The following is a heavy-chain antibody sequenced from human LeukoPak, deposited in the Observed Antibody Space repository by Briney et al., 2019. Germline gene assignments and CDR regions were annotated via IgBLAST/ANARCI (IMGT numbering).Heavy chain of an antibody. J-gene: IGHJ4*02. V-gene: IGHV1-69*04. D-gene: IGHD3-22*01. CDR3: ARGLFGSSGYYADY. Sequence: ASVKVSCKASGGTFSSYAISWVRQAPGQGLEWMGRIIPILGIANYAQKFQGRVTITADKSTSTAYMELSSLRSEDTAVYYCARGLFGSSGYYADYWGQGTLVTVSS. CDR2: IIPILGIA. CDR1: GGTFSSYA.